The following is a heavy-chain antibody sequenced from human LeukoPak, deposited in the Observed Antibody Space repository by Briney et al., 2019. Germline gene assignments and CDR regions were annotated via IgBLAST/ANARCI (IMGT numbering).Heavy chain of an antibody. CDR1: GYTFTSYY. J-gene: IGHJ4*02. Sequence: ASVKVSCKASGYTFTSYYIHWVRQAPGQGLEWMGWINPNNGGTNYAQKFQGWVTMTRDTSISTAYMELNRLTSDDTAVYSCARSGYSSSWYLDYWGQGTLVTVSS. CDR3: ARSGYSSSWYLDY. V-gene: IGHV1-2*04. CDR2: INPNNGGT. D-gene: IGHD6-13*01.